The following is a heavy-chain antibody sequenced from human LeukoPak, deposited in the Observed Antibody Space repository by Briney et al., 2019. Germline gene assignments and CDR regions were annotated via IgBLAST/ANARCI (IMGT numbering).Heavy chain of an antibody. D-gene: IGHD6-13*01. V-gene: IGHV3-11*03. J-gene: IGHJ4*02. CDR3: AGTAADF. Sequence: GGSLRLSCVVSGIPFSDYYMNWNRQPPGKGLEWISYISSSSPYTDYADSVKGRFTISRDNAKSALYLQLNSLRLEDTAVYCAAGTAADFWGQGTLVTVSS. CDR1: GIPFSDYY. CDR2: ISSSSPYT.